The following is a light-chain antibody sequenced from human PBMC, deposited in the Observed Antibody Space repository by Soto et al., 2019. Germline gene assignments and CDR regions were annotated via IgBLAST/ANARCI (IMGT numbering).Light chain of an antibody. CDR3: QSYDSSNHWV. CDR2: EDN. CDR1: SGSIASNY. J-gene: IGLJ3*02. Sequence: NFILTQPHSVSESPGKTVTIYCTRSSGSIASNYVQWYQQRPGSAPTTVIYEDNQRPSGVPDRFSGSIDSSSNSASLTISGLKTEDEADYYCQSYDSSNHWVFGGGTKLTVL. V-gene: IGLV6-57*04.